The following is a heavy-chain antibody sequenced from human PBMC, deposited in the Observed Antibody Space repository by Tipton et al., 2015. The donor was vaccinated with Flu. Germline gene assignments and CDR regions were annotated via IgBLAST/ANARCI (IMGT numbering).Heavy chain of an antibody. Sequence: TLSLTCTVSGGSISSGGYYWSWIRQHPGKGLEWIGYIYYSGSTYYNPSLKSRVTISVDTSKNQFSLKLSSVTAADTAVYHCARNGYSYGFPPEGYYFDYWGQGTLVTVSS. J-gene: IGHJ4*02. CDR2: IYYSGST. CDR3: ARNGYSYGFPPEGYYFDY. CDR1: GGSISSGGYY. D-gene: IGHD5-18*01. V-gene: IGHV4-31*03.